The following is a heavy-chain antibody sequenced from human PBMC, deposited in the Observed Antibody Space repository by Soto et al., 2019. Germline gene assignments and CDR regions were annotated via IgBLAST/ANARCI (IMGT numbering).Heavy chain of an antibody. Sequence: QVQLVQSGAEVKKPGSSVKVSCKASGGTSSSESISWLRQAPGQGLEWMGRIIPMFGIAKYLQKFQGRVTITADRSSHTAYMELSSLRSDDTAVYFCARGTPVPTYFFDSWGQGTLLTVSS. V-gene: IGHV1-69*02. D-gene: IGHD4-17*01. CDR1: GGTSSSES. J-gene: IGHJ4*02. CDR3: ARGTPVPTYFFDS. CDR2: IIPMFGIA.